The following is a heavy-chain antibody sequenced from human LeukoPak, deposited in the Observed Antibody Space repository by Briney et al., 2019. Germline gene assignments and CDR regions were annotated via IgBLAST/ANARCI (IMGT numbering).Heavy chain of an antibody. CDR1: GFTLSNYW. CDR3: ARYGNGAWLAHYSFEI. CDR2: INQGESEK. D-gene: IGHD6-19*01. Sequence: GRSLRLSCAASGFTLSNYWMSWVRQAPGKGLEWVANINQGESEKYFVDSVKGRFAISRDNAKNSLYPQMNSLRAEDTAVYYCARYGNGAWLAHYSFEIWGQGTMVTVSS. J-gene: IGHJ3*02. V-gene: IGHV3-7*01.